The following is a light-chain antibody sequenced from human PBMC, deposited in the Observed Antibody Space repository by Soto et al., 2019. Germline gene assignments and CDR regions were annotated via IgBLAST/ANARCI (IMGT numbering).Light chain of an antibody. Sequence: QSVLAQPASVSGSPGQSITISCTGTSNDVGGYNYVSWYQHYPGKAPKLIIYDVSYRPSGVSNRFSGPKSGNTASLTISGLQAEDEADYYCSSYTPTNTRVFGGGTKVTVL. CDR1: SNDVGGYNY. CDR2: DVS. CDR3: SSYTPTNTRV. J-gene: IGLJ2*01. V-gene: IGLV2-14*03.